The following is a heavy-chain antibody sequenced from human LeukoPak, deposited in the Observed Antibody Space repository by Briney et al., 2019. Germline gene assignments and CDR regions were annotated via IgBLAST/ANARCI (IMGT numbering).Heavy chain of an antibody. CDR2: ISGSGGST. CDR1: GFTFTSYA. D-gene: IGHD3-9*01. Sequence: GGSLRLSCAASGFTFTSYAMSWVRQAPGKGLEWVSAISGSGGSTYYADSVKGRFTISRDNSKNTLYLQMNSLRAEDTAVYYCAKGERYFDWFILDYWGQGTLVTVSS. J-gene: IGHJ4*02. V-gene: IGHV3-23*01. CDR3: AKGERYFDWFILDY.